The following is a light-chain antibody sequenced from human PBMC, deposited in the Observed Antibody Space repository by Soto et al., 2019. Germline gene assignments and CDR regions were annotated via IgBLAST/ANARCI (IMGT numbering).Light chain of an antibody. Sequence: QLVLTQPPSVSGAPGQRVTISCTGSSSNIGAGYDVHWYQQLPGTAPKLLIYGDNNRPSGVPDRFSGSKSCTSASLAITGLQAEDEADYSCQSYDSSLSAWVFGGGTKLTVL. CDR1: SSNIGAGYD. V-gene: IGLV1-40*01. J-gene: IGLJ3*02. CDR2: GDN. CDR3: QSYDSSLSAWV.